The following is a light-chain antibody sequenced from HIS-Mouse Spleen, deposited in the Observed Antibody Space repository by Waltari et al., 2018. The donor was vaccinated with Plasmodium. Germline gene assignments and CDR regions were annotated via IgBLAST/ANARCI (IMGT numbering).Light chain of an antibody. CDR3: QQLNSYPWT. CDR2: AAS. CDR1: QGLSSY. V-gene: IGKV1-9*01. J-gene: IGKJ1*01. Sequence: DIQLTQSPSFLSASEGDRVTITCRASQGLSSYLAWYQQKPGKAPKLLIYAASTLQSGVPSRFSGSGSGTEFTLTISSLQPEDFATYYCQQLNSYPWTFGQGTKVEIK.